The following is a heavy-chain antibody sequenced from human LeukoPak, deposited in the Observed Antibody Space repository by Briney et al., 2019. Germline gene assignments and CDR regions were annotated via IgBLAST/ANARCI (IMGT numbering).Heavy chain of an antibody. J-gene: IGHJ4*02. CDR3: ARRGYSEYEPSDY. CDR1: GYSFPSYW. CDR2: IYPADSDS. V-gene: IGHV5-51*01. D-gene: IGHD5-12*01. Sequence: GESLKISCKGSGYSFPSYWIGWVRQMPGKGLEWMGIIYPADSDSRHSPSFQGQVTISADKSISTTYLQWSSLKASDTAVYYCARRGYSEYEPSDYWGQGTLVTVSS.